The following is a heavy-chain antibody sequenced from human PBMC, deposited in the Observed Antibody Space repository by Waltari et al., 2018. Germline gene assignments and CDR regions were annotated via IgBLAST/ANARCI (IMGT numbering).Heavy chain of an antibody. Sequence: EVQLLESGGALVQPGGSLRLSCAASGFTFSSYAMRWVRQAPGKGVEWVSAISGDGSETYYADSVKGRFTISRDNSKNTLYVQMNSLRAEDTAVYYCSKERGGYSGYGGNDYWGQGTLVTVSS. J-gene: IGHJ4*02. V-gene: IGHV3-23*01. CDR1: GFTFSSYA. D-gene: IGHD5-12*01. CDR3: SKERGGYSGYGGNDY. CDR2: ISGDGSET.